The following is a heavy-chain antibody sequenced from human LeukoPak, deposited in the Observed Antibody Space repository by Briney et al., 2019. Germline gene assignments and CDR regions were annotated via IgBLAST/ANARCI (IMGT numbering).Heavy chain of an antibody. CDR3: ARDADSSGWFPAYFDY. V-gene: IGHV1-2*02. CDR2: INPNSGGT. J-gene: IGHJ4*02. Sequence: ASVKVSCKASEYTFTGYYMHWVRQAPGQGLEWMGWINPNSGGTNYAQKFQGRVTMTRDTSISTAYMELSRLRSDDTAVYYCARDADSSGWFPAYFDYWGQGTLVTVSS. D-gene: IGHD6-19*01. CDR1: EYTFTGYY.